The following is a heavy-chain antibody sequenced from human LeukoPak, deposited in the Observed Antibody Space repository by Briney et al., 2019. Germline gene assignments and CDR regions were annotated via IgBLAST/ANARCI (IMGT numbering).Heavy chain of an antibody. CDR1: GYTFTSYG. CDR2: ISAYNGNT. D-gene: IGHD3-22*01. Sequence: ASVKVSCKASGYTFTSYGISWVRQAPGQGLEWMGWISAYNGNTNYAQKLQGRVTMTTDTSTSTAYMELRSLRSDDTAVYYCARDLDAYYYDSSGYTDWFDPWGQGTLVTVPS. J-gene: IGHJ5*02. CDR3: ARDLDAYYYDSSGYTDWFDP. V-gene: IGHV1-18*01.